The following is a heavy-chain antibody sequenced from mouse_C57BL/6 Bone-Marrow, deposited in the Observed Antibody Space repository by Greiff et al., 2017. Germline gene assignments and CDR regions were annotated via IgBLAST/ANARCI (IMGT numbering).Heavy chain of an antibody. CDR3: ARITTPAY. V-gene: IGHV1-50*01. CDR1: GYTFTSYW. Sequence: QVQLQQPGAELVKPGASVKLSCKASGYTFTSYWMQWVKQRPGQGLEWIGEIDPSDSYTNYNQKFKGKATLTVDTSSSTAYMQLSSLTSEDSAVYYCARITTPAYWGQGTLVTVSA. D-gene: IGHD1-1*01. CDR2: IDPSDSYT. J-gene: IGHJ3*01.